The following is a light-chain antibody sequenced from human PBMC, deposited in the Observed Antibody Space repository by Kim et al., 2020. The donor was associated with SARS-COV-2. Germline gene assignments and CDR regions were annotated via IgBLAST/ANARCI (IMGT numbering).Light chain of an antibody. Sequence: SSELTQDPAVSVALGQTVKITCQGDNLRNYYASWYQQKPGQAPLLVIYNKDRRPSGVPDRFSGSSSGNTASLTITGAQAEDEADYYCNSQGVSDDYIVVFGGGPQLTVL. CDR3: NSQGVSDDYIVV. CDR1: NLRNYY. V-gene: IGLV3-19*01. J-gene: IGLJ2*01. CDR2: NKD.